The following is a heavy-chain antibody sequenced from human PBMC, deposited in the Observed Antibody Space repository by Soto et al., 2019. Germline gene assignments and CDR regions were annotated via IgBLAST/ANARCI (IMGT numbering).Heavy chain of an antibody. CDR3: ARDSPTQTTVVTRGLFYYYYYGMDV. V-gene: IGHV1-18*01. J-gene: IGHJ6*02. CDR1: GYTFSSYW. CDR2: VSAYNGNT. Sequence: GASVKVCCKASGYTFSSYWISWVRQAPGQRVEGMGWVSAYNGNTNYAQKLQGRVTMTTDTSTSTAYMELRSLRSDDTAVYYCARDSPTQTTVVTRGLFYYYYYGMDVWGQGTTVTVSS. D-gene: IGHD4-17*01.